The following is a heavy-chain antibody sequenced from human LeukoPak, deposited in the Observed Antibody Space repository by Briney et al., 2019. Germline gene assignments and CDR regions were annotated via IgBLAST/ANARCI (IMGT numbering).Heavy chain of an antibody. J-gene: IGHJ4*02. CDR3: TTELDVRPNHY. CDR2: ISYDGSDK. V-gene: IGHV3-30*03. Sequence: PGGSLRLSCAASRFTFSSYVMHWVRQAPGKGLEWVAVISYDGSDKYYADSVKGRFTISRDNSKNTLYLQMNSLRAEDTAVYYCTTELDVRPNHYWGQGTLVTVSS. CDR1: RFTFSSYV. D-gene: IGHD1-14*01.